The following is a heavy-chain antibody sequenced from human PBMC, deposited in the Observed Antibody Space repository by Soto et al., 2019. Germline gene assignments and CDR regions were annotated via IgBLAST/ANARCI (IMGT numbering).Heavy chain of an antibody. CDR1: GGAISTYY. CDR2: IYSSGST. Sequence: QVHLQESGPGLVKPSETLSLTCTVSGGAISTYYWTWIRQPAGKGLEWIGRIYSSGSTKHNPSLHSRVTMSLDTSNNQFSLRLTSVTAADTAVYYCARGQRFSDWFDPWGQGTLVTVSS. V-gene: IGHV4-4*07. J-gene: IGHJ5*02. D-gene: IGHD3-3*01. CDR3: ARGQRFSDWFDP.